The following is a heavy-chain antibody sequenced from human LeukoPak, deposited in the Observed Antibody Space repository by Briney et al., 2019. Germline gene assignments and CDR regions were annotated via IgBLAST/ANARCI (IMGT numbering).Heavy chain of an antibody. CDR3: AKPLHTRDYGGSYYYMDV. J-gene: IGHJ6*03. CDR2: IRYDGSNK. Sequence: GGSLRLSCAASGFTFSSYAMSWVRQAPGKGLEWVAFIRYDGSNKYYAGSVKGRFTISRDNSKNTLYLQMNSLRAEDTAVYYCAKPLHTRDYGGSYYYMDVWGKGTTVSISS. CDR1: GFTFSSYA. D-gene: IGHD4-17*01. V-gene: IGHV3-30*02.